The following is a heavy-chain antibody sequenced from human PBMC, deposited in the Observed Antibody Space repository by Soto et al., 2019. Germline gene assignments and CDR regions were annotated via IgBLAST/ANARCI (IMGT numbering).Heavy chain of an antibody. V-gene: IGHV4-59*12. CDR2: IYYSGST. D-gene: IGHD2-2*01. J-gene: IGHJ5*02. Sequence: SETLSLTCTVSGGSISSYYWTWVRQPPGKGLEWIGYIYYSGSTYYNPSLKSRVTISVDRSKNQFSLKLSSVTAADTAVYYCARVPDRWGQGTLVTVSS. CDR1: GGSISSYY. CDR3: ARVPDR.